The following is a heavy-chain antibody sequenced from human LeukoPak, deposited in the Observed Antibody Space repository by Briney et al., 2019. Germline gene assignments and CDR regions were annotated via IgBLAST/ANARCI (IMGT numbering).Heavy chain of an antibody. V-gene: IGHV3-48*01. CDR3: AKDPGNIGGT. CDR1: GFTFSSYC. J-gene: IGHJ3*01. CDR2: ISSSGSTT. Sequence: GGSLRLSCAASGFTFSSYCMNWVRQAPGKGLEWVSYISSSGSTTYYADSVKGRFTISRNNSKNTLYLQMNTPRAEDTAVYYIAKDPGNIGGTWGQGTMVTVSS. D-gene: IGHD2/OR15-2a*01.